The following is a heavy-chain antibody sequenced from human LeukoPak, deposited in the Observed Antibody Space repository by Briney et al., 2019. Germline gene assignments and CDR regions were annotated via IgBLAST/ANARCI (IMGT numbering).Heavy chain of an antibody. CDR3: ARDPDSSDS. CDR2: ITSSGSYL. D-gene: IGHD3-22*01. J-gene: IGHJ4*02. V-gene: IGHV3-21*01. Sequence: GGSLRVSCAASGFTFSSYWMDWVRQAPGKGLEWVSSITSSGSYLYYADSVKGRFTISRDNAKNSLYLQMRSLIPEDTAVYYCARDPDSSDSWGQGTLVTVSS. CDR1: GFTFSSYW.